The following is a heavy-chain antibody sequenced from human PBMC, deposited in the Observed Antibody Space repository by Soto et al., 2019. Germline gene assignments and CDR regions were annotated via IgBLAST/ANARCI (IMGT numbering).Heavy chain of an antibody. V-gene: IGHV1-2*04. CDR1: GYTFIGYY. Sequence: ASVKVSCKASGYTFIGYYMHWVRQAPGQGLEWMGWINPNSGGTNYAQKLQGWVTMTRDTSISTAYMELSRLRSDDTAVYYCARESTWLLGYYYGMDVWGQGTTVTVSS. D-gene: IGHD3-22*01. J-gene: IGHJ6*02. CDR3: ARESTWLLGYYYGMDV. CDR2: INPNSGGT.